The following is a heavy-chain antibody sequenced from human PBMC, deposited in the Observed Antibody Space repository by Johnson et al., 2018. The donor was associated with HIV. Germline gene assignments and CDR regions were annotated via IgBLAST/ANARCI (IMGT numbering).Heavy chain of an antibody. CDR1: GFTFSSYA. D-gene: IGHD6-6*01. CDR2: ISYDGSNK. Sequence: QMQLVESGGGVVRPGRSLRLSCAASGFTFSSYAMHWVRQAPGKGLEWVAVISYDGSNKFYADSVKGRFSISRDNSKTTLFLHINSLRAEDTAVYYCARDRRSSFDIWGQGTMVTVSS. J-gene: IGHJ3*02. CDR3: ARDRRSSFDI. V-gene: IGHV3-30-3*01.